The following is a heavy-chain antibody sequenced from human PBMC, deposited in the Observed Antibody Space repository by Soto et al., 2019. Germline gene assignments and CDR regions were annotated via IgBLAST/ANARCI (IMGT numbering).Heavy chain of an antibody. CDR1: GDTFTNFC. J-gene: IGHJ5*02. CDR2: IATYTSNK. Sequence: HLVQSGPEVKQPGASVTVSCKTSGDTFTNFCLSWVRQAPGQGLEWMGWIATYTSNKNYAQKFQGRLTLTTATSTSYAYMELQRLEYEAPAVYYCATVLRGVDNWIDPWGQGTLVTVSS. D-gene: IGHD3-10*01. V-gene: IGHV1-18*01. CDR3: ATVLRGVDNWIDP.